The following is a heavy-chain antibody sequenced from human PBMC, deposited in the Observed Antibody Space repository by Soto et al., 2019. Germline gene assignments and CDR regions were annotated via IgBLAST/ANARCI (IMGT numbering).Heavy chain of an antibody. J-gene: IGHJ4*02. V-gene: IGHV4-4*02. CDR1: GTSISSNFW. CDR3: ARHVGVAGTRGFDY. CDR2: AHPSGTT. D-gene: IGHD6-19*01. Sequence: QVQLQESGPGLVKPSGTLSLTCAVSGTSISSNFWWSWVCQPPGKGLEWIGEAHPSGTTNYNPSLESRVTISVDKSNNQLSLNLNSLTAADTAVFFCARHVGVAGTRGFDYWGQGVLVAVSS.